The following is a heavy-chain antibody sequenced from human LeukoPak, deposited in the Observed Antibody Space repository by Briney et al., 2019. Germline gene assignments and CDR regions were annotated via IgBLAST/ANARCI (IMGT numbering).Heavy chain of an antibody. CDR1: GFTFSSYG. CDR2: IRYDGSNK. D-gene: IGHD6-19*01. Sequence: GGSLRLSCAASGFTFSSYGMHWVRQAPGKGLEWVAFIRYDGSNKYYADSVKGRFTISRDNSKNTLYLQMNSLRAEDTAVYYCAKDSLPVAGTSVFYSYYYYYMDVWGKGTTVTISS. V-gene: IGHV3-30*02. J-gene: IGHJ6*03. CDR3: AKDSLPVAGTSVFYSYYYYYMDV.